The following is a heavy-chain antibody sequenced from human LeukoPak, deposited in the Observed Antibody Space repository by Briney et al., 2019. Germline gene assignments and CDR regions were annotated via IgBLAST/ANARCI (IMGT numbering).Heavy chain of an antibody. CDR3: ARDWAPDQGEQLNRFDP. D-gene: IGHD5-24*01. CDR1: GGSISSSSYY. CDR2: IYYSGST. J-gene: IGHJ5*02. Sequence: PSETLSLTCTVSGGSISSSSYYWGWIRQPPGKGLEWIGSIYYSGSTYYNPSLKSRVTISVDTSKNQFSLKLSSVTAADTAVYYRARDWAPDQGEQLNRFDPWGQGTLVTVSS. V-gene: IGHV4-39*07.